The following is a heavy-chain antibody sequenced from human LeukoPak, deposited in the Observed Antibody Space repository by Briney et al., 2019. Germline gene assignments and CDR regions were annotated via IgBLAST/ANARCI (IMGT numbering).Heavy chain of an antibody. J-gene: IGHJ4*02. D-gene: IGHD6-19*01. V-gene: IGHV3-30*02. CDR1: GFTFSSYG. Sequence: GGSLRLSCAASGFTFSSYGMHWVRQAPGKGLEWVAFIRYDGSNKYYADSVKGRFTISRDNSKNTLYLQMNSLRAEDTAVYYCAKSKTYSSGPLDYWGQGTLVTVSS. CDR3: AKSKTYSSGPLDY. CDR2: IRYDGSNK.